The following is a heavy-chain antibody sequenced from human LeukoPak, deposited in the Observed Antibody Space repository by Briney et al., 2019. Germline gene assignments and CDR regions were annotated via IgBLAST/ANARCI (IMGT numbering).Heavy chain of an antibody. CDR1: GGSFSGYY. CDR3: ARDSSSWAALDY. V-gene: IGHV4-34*01. D-gene: IGHD6-13*01. J-gene: IGHJ4*02. CDR2: INYSGST. Sequence: PSETLSLTCAVYGGSFSGYYWSWIRQPPGKGLEWIGEINYSGSTNYNPSLKSRVTISVDTSKNQFSLKLSSVTAADTAVYYCARDSSSWAALDYWGQGTLDTVSS.